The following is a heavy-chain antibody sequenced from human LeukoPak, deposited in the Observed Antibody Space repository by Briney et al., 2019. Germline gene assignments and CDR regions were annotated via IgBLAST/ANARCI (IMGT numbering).Heavy chain of an antibody. D-gene: IGHD3-10*01. Sequence: PSETLSLTCAVYGGSFSGYYWSWIRQPPGKGLGWIGEINHSGSTNYNPSLKSRVTISVDTSKNQFSLKLSSVTAADTAVYYCARRRYYGPRGYYYMDVWGKGTTVTISS. CDR1: GGSFSGYY. V-gene: IGHV4-34*01. J-gene: IGHJ6*03. CDR2: INHSGST. CDR3: ARRRYYGPRGYYYMDV.